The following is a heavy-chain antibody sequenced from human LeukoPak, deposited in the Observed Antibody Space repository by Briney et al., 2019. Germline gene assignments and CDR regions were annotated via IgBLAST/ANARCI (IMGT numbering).Heavy chain of an antibody. V-gene: IGHV3-30*18. J-gene: IGHJ5*02. D-gene: IGHD3-10*01. CDR3: AKDRLWFGELSPFDP. CDR1: GFSFSSYG. CDR2: ISYDGSNK. Sequence: GGSLRLSCAASGFSFSSYGMHWVRQAPGKGLEWVTVISYDGSNKYYADSVKGRFTISRDNSKNTLYLQMNSLRAEDTAVYYCAKDRLWFGELSPFDPWGQGTLVTVSS.